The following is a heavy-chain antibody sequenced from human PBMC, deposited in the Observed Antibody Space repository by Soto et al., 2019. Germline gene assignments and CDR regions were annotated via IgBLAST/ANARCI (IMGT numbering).Heavy chain of an antibody. CDR2: INPNSGDT. Sequence: ASVKVSCKASGYTFSGYYIYWVRQAPGQGLEWMGWINPNSGDTSYAQKFQGRVTMTRDSSINTAYMGLSRLRSDDTAVYYCARARTYYFETSAFDYWGQGTPVTVSS. D-gene: IGHD3-22*01. V-gene: IGHV1-2*02. CDR3: ARARTYYFETSAFDY. J-gene: IGHJ4*02. CDR1: GYTFSGYY.